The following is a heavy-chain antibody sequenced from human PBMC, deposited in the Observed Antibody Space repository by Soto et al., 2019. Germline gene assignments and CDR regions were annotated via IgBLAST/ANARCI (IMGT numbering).Heavy chain of an antibody. V-gene: IGHV4-39*01. CDR1: GGSISSSSYY. CDR2: IYYSGST. D-gene: IGHD3-10*01. J-gene: IGHJ6*02. Sequence: PSETLSLTCTVSGGSISSSSYYWGWIRQPPGKGLEWIGSIYYSGSTYYNPSLKSRVTISVDTSKNQFSLKLSSVTAADTAVYYCAILYYGSGSYYKYYYYGMDVWGQGTTVTVSS. CDR3: AILYYGSGSYYKYYYYGMDV.